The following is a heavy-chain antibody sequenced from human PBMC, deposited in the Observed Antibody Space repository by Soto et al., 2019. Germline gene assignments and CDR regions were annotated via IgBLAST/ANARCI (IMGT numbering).Heavy chain of an antibody. CDR1: GFTFGSYS. CDR2: ISSSSSYI. CDR3: ARRQISPPTRGAASARGAMDV. V-gene: IGHV3-21*01. Sequence: LRLSCAASGFTFGSYSMNWVRQAPGKGLEWVSSISSSSSYIYYADSVKGRFTISRDNAKNTLYLQMSSLRAEDTAVYYCARRQISPPTRGAASARGAMDVWGQGTTVTVSS. D-gene: IGHD6-13*01. J-gene: IGHJ6*02.